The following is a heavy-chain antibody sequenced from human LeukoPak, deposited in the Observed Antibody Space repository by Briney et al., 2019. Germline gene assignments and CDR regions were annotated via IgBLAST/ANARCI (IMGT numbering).Heavy chain of an antibody. J-gene: IGHJ5*02. V-gene: IGHV7-4-1*02. D-gene: IGHD6-13*01. CDR1: GYTFTSYA. CDR2: INTNTGNP. CDR3: AREEGAVGYSSSWYTNWFDP. Sequence: GASVKVSCKASGYTFTSYAMNWVRQAPGQGLEWMGWINTNTGNPTYAQGFTGRFVFSLDTSVSTAYLQISSLKAEDTAVYYCAREEGAVGYSSSWYTNWFDPRGQGTLVTVSS.